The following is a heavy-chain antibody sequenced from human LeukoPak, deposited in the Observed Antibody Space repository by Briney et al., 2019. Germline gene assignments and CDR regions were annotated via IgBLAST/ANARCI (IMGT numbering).Heavy chain of an antibody. D-gene: IGHD2/OR15-2a*01. CDR3: ARLKISPRPFDY. V-gene: IGHV3-7*01. Sequence: PGGSLRLSCAASGFTFSNYWMSWVRQAPGKGLEWVANIKEDGSDKYYVDSVKGRFIISRDNVKKSLYLQMNSLRAEDTAVYYCARLKISPRPFDYWGQGTLVTVSS. CDR1: GFTFSNYW. J-gene: IGHJ4*02. CDR2: IKEDGSDK.